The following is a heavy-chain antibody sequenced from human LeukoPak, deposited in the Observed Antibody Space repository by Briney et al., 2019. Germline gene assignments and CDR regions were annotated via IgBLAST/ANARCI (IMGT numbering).Heavy chain of an antibody. CDR2: INHSGST. J-gene: IGHJ5*02. CDR3: ARWGRIVGVPAAHHNWFDP. CDR1: GGSFSGYY. D-gene: IGHD2-2*01. V-gene: IGHV4-34*01. Sequence: SETLSLTCAVYGGSFSGYYWSWIRQPPGRGLEWIGEINHSGSTNYNPSLKSRVTISVDTSKNQFSLKLSSVTAADTVVYYCARWGRIVGVPAAHHNWFDPWGQGTLVTVSS.